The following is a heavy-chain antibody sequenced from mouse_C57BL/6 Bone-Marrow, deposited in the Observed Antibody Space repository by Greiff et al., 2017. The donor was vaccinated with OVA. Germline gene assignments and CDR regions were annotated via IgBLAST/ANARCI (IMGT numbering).Heavy chain of an antibody. D-gene: IGHD2-4*01. Sequence: VQLKQSGAELVRPGASVKLSCTASGFNIKDDYMHWVKQRPEQGLEWIGWIDPENGDTEYASKFQGKATITADTSSNTAYLQLSSLTSEDTAVYYCTSGDDYDPFAYWGQGTLVTVSA. CDR1: GFNIKDDY. CDR2: IDPENGDT. J-gene: IGHJ3*01. CDR3: TSGDDYDPFAY. V-gene: IGHV14-4*01.